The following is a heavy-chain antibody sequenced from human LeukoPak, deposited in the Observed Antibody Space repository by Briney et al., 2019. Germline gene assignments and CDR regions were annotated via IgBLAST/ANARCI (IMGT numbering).Heavy chain of an antibody. J-gene: IGHJ4*02. CDR2: ISSSSSTI. D-gene: IGHD2-15*01. CDR1: GFTFSSYS. V-gene: IGHV3-48*01. Sequence: PGGSLRPSCAASGFTFSSYSMNWVRQAPGKGLEWVSYISSSSSTIYYADSVKGRFTISRDNSKNTLYLQMNSLRAEDTAVYYCAKDRVVAATLGYFDYWGQGTLVTVSS. CDR3: AKDRVVAATLGYFDY.